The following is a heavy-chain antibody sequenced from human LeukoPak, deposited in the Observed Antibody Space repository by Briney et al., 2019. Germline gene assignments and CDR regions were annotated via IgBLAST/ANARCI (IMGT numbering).Heavy chain of an antibody. D-gene: IGHD3-22*01. CDR2: IYYSGST. Sequence: SETLSLTCTVSGGYISSSSYYWGWIRQPPGKGLEWIGSIYYSGSTYYNPSLKSRVTISVDTSKNQFSLKLSSVTAADTAVYYCARGPEYYYDSSGPTHYYYYMDVWGKGTTVTVSS. CDR1: GGYISSSSYY. J-gene: IGHJ6*03. V-gene: IGHV4-39*07. CDR3: ARGPEYYYDSSGPTHYYYYMDV.